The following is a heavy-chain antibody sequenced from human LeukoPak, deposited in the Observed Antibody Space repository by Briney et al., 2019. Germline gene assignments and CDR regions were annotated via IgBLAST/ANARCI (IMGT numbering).Heavy chain of an antibody. J-gene: IGHJ4*02. CDR3: ARVGSRYCSGANCYDGF. D-gene: IGHD2-15*01. CDR1: GFAFSSLA. CDR2: ISYDGNNQ. Sequence: GRSLRLSCAVSGFAFSSLAMHWVRQAPGKGLEWVAFISYDGNNQYYADSVKGRFTISRDNSKNTLYLQMNNLRAEDTAIYYCARVGSRYCSGANCYDGFWGQGTLVSVSS. V-gene: IGHV3-30-3*01.